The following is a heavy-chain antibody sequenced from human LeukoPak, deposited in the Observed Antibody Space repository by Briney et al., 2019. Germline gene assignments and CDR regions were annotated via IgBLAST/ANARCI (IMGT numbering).Heavy chain of an antibody. CDR2: ISDYSNTI. CDR1: GYTFTSCS. V-gene: IGHV3-48*01. CDR3: ARDCGSTSCYDTPDFDY. J-gene: IGHJ4*02. D-gene: IGHD2-2*01. Sequence: GGSLRLSCAASGYTFTSCSMNWVRQAPGKGLEWVSYISDYSNTIYYADSVKGRFTISRDNANNSLYLQMNSLRAEDTAVYYCARDCGSTSCYDTPDFDYWGQGTLVTVSS.